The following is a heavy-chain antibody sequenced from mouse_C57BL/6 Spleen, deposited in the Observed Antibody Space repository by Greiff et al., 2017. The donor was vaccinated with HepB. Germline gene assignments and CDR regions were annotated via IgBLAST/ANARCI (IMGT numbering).Heavy chain of an antibody. CDR3: TTYYSNQYYFDY. Sequence: VQLQQSGAELVRPGASVKLSCTASGFNIKDYYMHWVKQRPEQGLEWIGRIDPEDGDTEYAPKFQGKATMTAETSSNTAYLQLSSLTSEDTAVYYCTTYYSNQYYFDYWGQGTTLTVSS. CDR2: IDPEDGDT. D-gene: IGHD2-5*01. V-gene: IGHV14-1*01. J-gene: IGHJ2*01. CDR1: GFNIKDYY.